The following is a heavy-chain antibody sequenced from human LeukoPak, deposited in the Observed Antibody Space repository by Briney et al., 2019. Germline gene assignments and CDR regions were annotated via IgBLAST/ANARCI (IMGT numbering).Heavy chain of an antibody. D-gene: IGHD6-13*01. Sequence: ASVKVSCKASGYTFTSYGISWVRQAPGQGLEWMGWISAYNGNTNYAQKLQGRVTMTTDTSTSTAYMELSSLRSEDTAVYYCARAPSSVAAAGTGVDYWGQGTLVTVSS. CDR1: GYTFTSYG. J-gene: IGHJ4*02. CDR2: ISAYNGNT. V-gene: IGHV1-18*01. CDR3: ARAPSSVAAAGTGVDY.